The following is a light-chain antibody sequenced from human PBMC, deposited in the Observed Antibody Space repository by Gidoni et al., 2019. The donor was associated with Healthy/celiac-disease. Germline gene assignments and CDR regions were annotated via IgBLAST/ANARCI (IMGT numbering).Light chain of an antibody. V-gene: IGKV3-20*01. CDR1: KSVSSSS. J-gene: IGKJ3*01. CDR3: QQYGSSPPFT. CDR2: GAS. Sequence: EIVLPQPPGTLSLSPGERATLSCRASKSVSSSSLAWYQQKPGQAPRLLIYGASSRATGIPDRFSGSGSGTDFTLTISRLEPEDFAVYYCQQYGSSPPFTFGPGTKVDIK.